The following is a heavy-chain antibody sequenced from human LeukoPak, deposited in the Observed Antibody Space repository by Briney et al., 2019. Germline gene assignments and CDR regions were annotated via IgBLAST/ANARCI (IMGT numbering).Heavy chain of an antibody. V-gene: IGHV1-18*01. CDR1: GYTFTSYG. D-gene: IGHD2-2*01. Sequence: ASVKVSCKASGYTFTSYGISWVRQAPGQGLEWMGWISAYNGNTNYAQKLQGRVTMTTDTSTSTAYMELRSLRSDDTAVYYCAREGPGDYGSIPGAHYNFDYWGQGTLSPSPQ. CDR3: AREGPGDYGSIPGAHYNFDY. CDR2: ISAYNGNT. J-gene: IGHJ4*02.